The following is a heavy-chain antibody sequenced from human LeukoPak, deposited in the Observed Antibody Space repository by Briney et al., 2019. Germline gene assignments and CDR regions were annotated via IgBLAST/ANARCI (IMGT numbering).Heavy chain of an antibody. D-gene: IGHD3-22*01. J-gene: IGHJ4*02. V-gene: IGHV4-39*07. Sequence: ETLSLTCTVSGGSISSSSYYWGWIRQPPGKGLEWIGSIYYSGSTYYNPSLKSRVTISVDTSKNQVSLKLSSVTAADTAVYYCARDSSGYYYFDYWGQGTLVTVSS. CDR2: IYYSGST. CDR3: ARDSSGYYYFDY. CDR1: GGSISSSSYY.